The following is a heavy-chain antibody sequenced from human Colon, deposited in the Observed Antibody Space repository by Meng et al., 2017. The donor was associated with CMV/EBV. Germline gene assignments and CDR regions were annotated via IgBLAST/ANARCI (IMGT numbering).Heavy chain of an antibody. CDR3: ARYSSPMGFDP. J-gene: IGHJ5*02. CDR1: GGSISSSSYY. Sequence: GSLRLSCTVSGGSISSSSYYWGWIRQPPGKGLEWIGEINHSGSTNYNPSLKSRVTISVDTSKSQFSLKLSSVTAADTAVYYCARYSSPMGFDPWGQGTLVTVSS. D-gene: IGHD6-13*01. V-gene: IGHV4-39*07. CDR2: INHSGST.